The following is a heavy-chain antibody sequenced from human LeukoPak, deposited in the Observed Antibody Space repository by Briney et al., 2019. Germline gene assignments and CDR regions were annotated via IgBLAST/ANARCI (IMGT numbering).Heavy chain of an antibody. CDR1: RFTFSSYA. CDR2: ISYDGSNK. J-gene: IGHJ6*03. Sequence: GGSLRLSCAASRFTFSSYAIHWVRQAPGKGLEWVAVISYDGSNKYYADSVKGRFTISRDNSKNTLYLQMNSLRAEDTAVYYCARGLIGSSYYYYYMDVWGKGTTVTVSS. D-gene: IGHD2-15*01. V-gene: IGHV3-30-3*01. CDR3: ARGLIGSSYYYYYMDV.